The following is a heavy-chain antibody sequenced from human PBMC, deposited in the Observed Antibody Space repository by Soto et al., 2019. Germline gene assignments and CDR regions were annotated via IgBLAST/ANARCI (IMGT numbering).Heavy chain of an antibody. CDR2: INPNSGGS. CDR3: ARVRAARPNYFYYGMDV. CDR1: GYTFTDYY. Sequence: ASVKVSGKASGYTFTDYYIHWVRQAPGQGLEWMGWINPNSGGSNYAQKFQGGVIMTWDTSITTAYMELSRLRSDDTAIYYCARVRAARPNYFYYGMDVWGQVPTGAVSS. V-gene: IGHV1-2*02. D-gene: IGHD6-6*01. J-gene: IGHJ6*02.